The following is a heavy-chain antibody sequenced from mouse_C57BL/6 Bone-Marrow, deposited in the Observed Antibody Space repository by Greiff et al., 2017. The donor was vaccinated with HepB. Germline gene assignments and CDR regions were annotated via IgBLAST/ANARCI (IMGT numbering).Heavy chain of an antibody. CDR3: ARDYGSSYPAFAY. CDR2: INPGSGGT. J-gene: IGHJ3*01. V-gene: IGHV1-54*01. CDR1: GYAFTNYL. Sequence: VQLQQSGAELVRPGTSVKVSCKASGYAFTNYLIEWVKQRPGQGLEWIGVINPGSGGTNYNEKFKGKATLTAGKSSSTAYMQLSSLTSEDSAVYFCARDYGSSYPAFAYWGQGTLVTVSA. D-gene: IGHD1-1*01.